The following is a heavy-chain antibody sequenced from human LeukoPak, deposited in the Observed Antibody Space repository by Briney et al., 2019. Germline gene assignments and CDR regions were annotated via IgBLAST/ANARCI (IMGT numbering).Heavy chain of an antibody. V-gene: IGHV4-38-2*02. CDR3: TRDNGGPFDS. CDR2: IYPSGAT. J-gene: IGHJ4*02. Sequence: SETLSLTCTVSGYPITSDYYWGWVRQTPGKGLEWIASIYPSGATHYSPSLESRVTISIDTPKKRFSLKLTSVTAADTAVYYCTRDNGGPFDSWGQGTVVTVAS. CDR1: GYPITSDYY. D-gene: IGHD4-23*01.